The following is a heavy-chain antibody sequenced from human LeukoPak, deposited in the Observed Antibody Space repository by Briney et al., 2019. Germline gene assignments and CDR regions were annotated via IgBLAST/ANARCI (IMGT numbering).Heavy chain of an antibody. D-gene: IGHD6-13*01. J-gene: IGHJ4*02. Sequence: GESLKISCKGSGYIFTSYWIGWVRQMPGKGLEWMGIIYPGDSDTRYSPSFQGQVTISADKSISTAYLQWSSLKASDTAMYSVARVRGKAAAGIDYWGQRTPVTVSS. V-gene: IGHV5-51*01. CDR1: GYIFTSYW. CDR2: IYPGDSDT. CDR3: ARVRGKAAAGIDY.